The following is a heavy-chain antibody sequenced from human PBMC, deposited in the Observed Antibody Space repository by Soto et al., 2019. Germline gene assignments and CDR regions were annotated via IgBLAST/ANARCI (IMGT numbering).Heavy chain of an antibody. CDR2: ISSSSYI. D-gene: IGHD2-15*01. Sequence: GGSLRLSCAAAGFPFSSYSMNWVRQAPGKGLEWVSSISSSSYIYYADSVKGRFTISRDNAKNSLYLQMNSLRAEDTAVYYCASSPLGYCSGGSCYSGPYYYYYYMDVWGKGTTVTVSS. V-gene: IGHV3-21*01. CDR1: GFPFSSYS. CDR3: ASSPLGYCSGGSCYSGPYYYYYYMDV. J-gene: IGHJ6*03.